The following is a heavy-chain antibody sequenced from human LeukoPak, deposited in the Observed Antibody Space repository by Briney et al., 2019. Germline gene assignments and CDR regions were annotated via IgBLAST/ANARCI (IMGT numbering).Heavy chain of an antibody. CDR3: AKSPSYYDILTGYYTYYGMDV. CDR1: GFTFSSYG. CDR2: ISYDGSNK. V-gene: IGHV3-30*18. Sequence: PGGSLRLSCAASGFTFSSYGMHWVRQAPGKGLEWVAVISYDGSNKYYADSVKGRFTISRDNSKNTLYLQMNSLRAEDTAVYYCAKSPSYYDILTGYYTYYGMDVWGQGTTVTVSS. J-gene: IGHJ6*02. D-gene: IGHD3-9*01.